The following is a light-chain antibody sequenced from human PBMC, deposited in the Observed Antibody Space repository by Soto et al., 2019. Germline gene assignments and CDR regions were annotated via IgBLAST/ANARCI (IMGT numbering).Light chain of an antibody. V-gene: IGLV2-14*01. Sequence: QSALTQPASVSGSPGQSITISCTGTSSDVGGYNYVSWYQQHPGKAPKRMIYDVSNRPSGVSNRFSGSKSGNTASLTISGLQAEDEADYYCSSYTSSSTLVFGGGTKVTV. J-gene: IGLJ2*01. CDR1: SSDVGGYNY. CDR2: DVS. CDR3: SSYTSSSTLV.